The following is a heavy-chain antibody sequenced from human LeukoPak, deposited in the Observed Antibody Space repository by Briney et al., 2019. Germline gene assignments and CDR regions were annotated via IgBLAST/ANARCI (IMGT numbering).Heavy chain of an antibody. J-gene: IGHJ4*02. CDR2: INHSGST. CDR3: ARIDSSGWYPGY. CDR1: GGSFSGYY. Sequence: PSETLSLTCAVYGGSFSGYYWSWIHQPPGKGLEWIGEINHSGSTNYNPSLKSRVTISVDTSKNQFSLKLSSVTAADTAVYYCARIDSSGWYPGYWGQGTLVTVSS. D-gene: IGHD6-19*01. V-gene: IGHV4-34*01.